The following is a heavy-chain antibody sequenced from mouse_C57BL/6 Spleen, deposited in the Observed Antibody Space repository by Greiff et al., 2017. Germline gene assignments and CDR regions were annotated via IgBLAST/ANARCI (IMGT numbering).Heavy chain of an antibody. CDR2: IWSGGST. Sequence: VQLQQSGPGLVQPSQSLSITCTVSGFSLTSYGVHWVRQSPGKGLEWLGVIWSGGSTDYNAAFISRLGISKDNSKSQVFFKMNSLHADDTAIYYCARGLLRYFDYWGQGTTLTVSS. D-gene: IGHD1-1*01. CDR1: GFSLTSYG. CDR3: ARGLLRYFDY. J-gene: IGHJ2*01. V-gene: IGHV2-2*01.